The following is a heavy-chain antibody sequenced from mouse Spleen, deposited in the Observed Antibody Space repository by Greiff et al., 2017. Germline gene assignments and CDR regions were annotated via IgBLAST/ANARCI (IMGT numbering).Heavy chain of an antibody. CDR2: INSNGGST. Sequence: DVQLVESGGGLVQPGGSLKLSCAASGFTFSSYGMSWVRQTPDKRLELVATINSNGGSTYYPDSVKGRFTISRDNAKNTLYLQMSSLKSEDTAMYYCARGKFITTATGYFDYWGQGTTLTVSS. CDR1: GFTFSSYG. V-gene: IGHV5-6-3*01. J-gene: IGHJ2*01. D-gene: IGHD1-2*01. CDR3: ARGKFITTATGYFDY.